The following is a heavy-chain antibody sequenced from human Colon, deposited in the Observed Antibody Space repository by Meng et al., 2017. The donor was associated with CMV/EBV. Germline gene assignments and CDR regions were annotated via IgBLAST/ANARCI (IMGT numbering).Heavy chain of an antibody. D-gene: IGHD6-13*01. CDR1: GFKFNEFY. V-gene: IGHV3-69-1*02. Sequence: GGSLRLSCAASGFKFNEFYMGWIRQAPGKGLEWVSSISHSSDTKYADSVKGRFTLSRDNAQNSVFLQMNSLTAEDTAVYYCARGWPPDYWGQGTLVTVSS. CDR2: ISHSSDT. CDR3: ARGWPPDY. J-gene: IGHJ4*02.